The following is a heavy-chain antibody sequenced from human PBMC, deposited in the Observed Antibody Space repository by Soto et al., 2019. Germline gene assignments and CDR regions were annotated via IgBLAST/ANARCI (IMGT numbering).Heavy chain of an antibody. CDR1: GFSFSSYA. Sequence: EVQLVESGEGLVQPGGSLRLSCAASGFSFSSYAMHWVRQAPGKGLEYVSGISRNGGNTNYADSVKGRFTISRDNSKNTRDLQMGSLRGEDMAVYYCARGRNEGLSRYYGLAVWGQGTTVTVSS. D-gene: IGHD1-1*01. V-gene: IGHV3-64*02. CDR2: ISRNGGNT. J-gene: IGHJ6*02. CDR3: ARGRNEGLSRYYGLAV.